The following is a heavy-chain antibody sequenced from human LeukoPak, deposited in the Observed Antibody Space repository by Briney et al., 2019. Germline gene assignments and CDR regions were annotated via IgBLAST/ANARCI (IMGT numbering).Heavy chain of an antibody. Sequence: GGSLRLSCAASGFTVHNSYMNWVRQAPAKGLEWVAGIYGVGRTYYADSVKGRFTISRDSSKNTQHLHMNSLIADHTALYCFVKDRPRLGVLEWFRGNYFDYCGQGTLVTVSS. CDR3: VKDRPRLGVLEWFRGNYFDY. J-gene: IGHJ4*02. CDR1: GFTVHNSY. D-gene: IGHD3-3*01. CDR2: IYGVGRT. V-gene: IGHV3-53*01.